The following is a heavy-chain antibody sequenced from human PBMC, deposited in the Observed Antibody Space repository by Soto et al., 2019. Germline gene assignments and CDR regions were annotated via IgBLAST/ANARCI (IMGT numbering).Heavy chain of an antibody. D-gene: IGHD4-17*01. CDR3: AHRRGNYGDYGCLDP. CDR2: IYWDNNK. J-gene: IGHJ5*02. CDR1: GFSLNASGVD. Sequence: QITLKESGPTLVKPTQTLTLTCTFSGFSLNASGVDVGWIRQPPGKALEWLALIYWDNNKRYSPSLKSRLTITTDMSKNQVVLTMTNMDPVDTATYYCAHRRGNYGDYGCLDPWGQGTLVTVSS. V-gene: IGHV2-5*02.